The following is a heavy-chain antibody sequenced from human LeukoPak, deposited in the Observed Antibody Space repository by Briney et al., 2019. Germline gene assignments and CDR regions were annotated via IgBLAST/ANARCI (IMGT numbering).Heavy chain of an antibody. CDR3: ARFGWSGDYFDY. Sequence: PGGSLRLSCAASGFTFDDYGMNWVRQAPGKGLEWVSGINGNGGRTDYADSVKGRFTISRDNAKNTLYLQMNSRRAEGTALYYYARFGWSGDYFDYWGQGTLVTVSS. V-gene: IGHV3-20*04. J-gene: IGHJ4*02. CDR1: GFTFDDYG. D-gene: IGHD6-19*01. CDR2: INGNGGRT.